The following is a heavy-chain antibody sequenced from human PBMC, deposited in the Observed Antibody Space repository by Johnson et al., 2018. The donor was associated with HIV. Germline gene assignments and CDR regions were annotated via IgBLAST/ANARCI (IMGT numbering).Heavy chain of an antibody. V-gene: IGHV3-30*04. Sequence: QVHLVESGGGVVQPGRSLRLSCAASGFTFSSYAMHWVRQAPGKGLEWVAVISYDGSNKYYADSVKGRFTISRDNSKNTLYLQMNSLRAEDTAVYYCARDMEAYCSGGSCYSAAFDIWGQGTMVTVSS. CDR1: GFTFSSYA. J-gene: IGHJ3*02. D-gene: IGHD2-15*01. CDR3: ARDMEAYCSGGSCYSAAFDI. CDR2: ISYDGSNK.